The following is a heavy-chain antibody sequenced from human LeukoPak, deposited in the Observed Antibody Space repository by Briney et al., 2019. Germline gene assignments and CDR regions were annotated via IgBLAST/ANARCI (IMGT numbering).Heavy chain of an antibody. V-gene: IGHV4-61*02. CDR1: GGSISSGFYY. Sequence: SETLSLTCTVSGGSISSGFYYWSWLRQPAGAGLEWIGRIYTNGSTNYSPFLKSRVTISIDTSKNQFSLKLSSVTAADTAVYYCARSHDFWSGSDNWFDPCGQGTLVTVSS. CDR3: ARSHDFWSGSDNWFDP. J-gene: IGHJ5*02. D-gene: IGHD3-3*01. CDR2: IYTNGST.